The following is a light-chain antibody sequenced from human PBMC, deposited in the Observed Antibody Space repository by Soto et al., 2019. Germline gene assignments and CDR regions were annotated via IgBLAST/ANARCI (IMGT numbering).Light chain of an antibody. CDR3: SSYTTSTTLEV. Sequence: QSALTQPASVSGSPGQSITISCTGTSSDVGAYNYVSWYQQHPGKAPKLMIYDVSNRPSGVSNRFSGSKSGNTASLTISGLQAEDEADYYCSSYTTSTTLEVFGGWTKLTVL. CDR1: SSDVGAYNY. J-gene: IGLJ2*01. V-gene: IGLV2-14*01. CDR2: DVS.